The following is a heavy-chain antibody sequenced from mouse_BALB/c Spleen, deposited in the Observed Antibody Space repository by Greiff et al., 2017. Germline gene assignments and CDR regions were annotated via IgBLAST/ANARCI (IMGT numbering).Heavy chain of an antibody. D-gene: IGHD1-1*02. V-gene: IGHV1S26*01. CDR1: GYTFTSYT. CDR3: ARKRDYGFWYFDV. Sequence: QVQLKQSGPELVKTGASVKMSCKASGYTFTSYTMHWVKQRPGQGLEWIGYINPSSGYTNYNQKFKDKATLTADKSSSTAYMQLSSLTSEDSAVYYCARKRDYGFWYFDVWGAGTTVTVSS. CDR2: INPSSGYT. J-gene: IGHJ1*01.